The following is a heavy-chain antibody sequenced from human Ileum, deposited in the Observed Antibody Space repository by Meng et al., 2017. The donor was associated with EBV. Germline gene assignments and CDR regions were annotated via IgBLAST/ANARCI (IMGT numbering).Heavy chain of an antibody. D-gene: IGHD3-3*01. CDR3: AVSTMTGSWLDP. V-gene: IGHV1-69*15. CDR1: GDTFHTFA. CDR2: IVPLFGKT. J-gene: IGHJ5*02. Sequence: QVHLWQSGAEVKKPGSSVKVSCTASGDTFHTFAVNWMRQAPGQGLEWMGTIVPLFGKTNYARKFQGRVTITADASAKTVYMELTSVRYEDTAVFFCAVSTMTGSWLDPWGQGTLVTVSS.